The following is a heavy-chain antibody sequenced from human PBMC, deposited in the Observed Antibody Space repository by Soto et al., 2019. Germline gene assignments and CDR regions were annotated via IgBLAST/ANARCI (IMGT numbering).Heavy chain of an antibody. CDR2: ISGSGGST. D-gene: IGHD3-22*01. Sequence: GGSLRLSCAASGFTFSSYAMSWVRQAPGKGLEWVSAISGSGGSTYYADSVKGRFTISRDNSKNTLYLQMNSLRAEDTAVYYCAGSYYYNSRGPFAYWGQGTLVTVSS. CDR1: GFTFSSYA. J-gene: IGHJ4*02. V-gene: IGHV3-23*01. CDR3: AGSYYYNSRGPFAY.